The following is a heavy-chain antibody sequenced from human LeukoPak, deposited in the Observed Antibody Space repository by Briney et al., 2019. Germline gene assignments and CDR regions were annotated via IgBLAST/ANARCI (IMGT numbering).Heavy chain of an antibody. CDR3: ASRKLGNDY. Sequence: SETLSLTCTVSGGSVSDYYWSWIRQSPGKGLEWIGYIYYTGTSYNPSLKSRVTISADTPKNQFSLNLSSVTAADTAVYYCASRKLGNDYWGQGTLVTVSS. CDR1: GGSVSDYY. CDR2: IYYTGT. D-gene: IGHD7-27*01. J-gene: IGHJ4*02. V-gene: IGHV4-59*02.